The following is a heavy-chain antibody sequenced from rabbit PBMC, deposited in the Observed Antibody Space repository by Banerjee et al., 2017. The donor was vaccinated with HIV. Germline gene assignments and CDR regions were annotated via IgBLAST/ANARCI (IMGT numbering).Heavy chain of an antibody. J-gene: IGHJ3*01. D-gene: IGHD4-1*01. CDR3: ARDLAGVIGWNFGL. V-gene: IGHV1S45*01. Sequence: QEQLEESGGDLVKPEGSLTLTCTASGFSFSNSYWISWVRQAPGKGLEWIAYINAGSSGNTVYASWAKGRFTISKTSSTTVTLQMTSLTAADTATYFCARDLAGVIGWNFGLWGQGTLVTVS. CDR2: INAGSSGNT. CDR1: GFSFSNSYW.